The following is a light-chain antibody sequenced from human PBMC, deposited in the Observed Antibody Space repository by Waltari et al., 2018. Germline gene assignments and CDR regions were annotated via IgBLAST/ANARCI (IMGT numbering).Light chain of an antibody. CDR3: QQSYSMSWT. CDR2: GGS. V-gene: IGKV1-39*01. CDR1: QNINNN. J-gene: IGKJ1*01. Sequence: DIQMTQSQSSLSASIGDRVILTCRASQNINNNLNWYQQKSGKAPKILIFGGSNLQSGVPSRFSGSGSGTEFTLAIHSLQPEDAASYYCQQSYSMSWTFGQGTKVEIK.